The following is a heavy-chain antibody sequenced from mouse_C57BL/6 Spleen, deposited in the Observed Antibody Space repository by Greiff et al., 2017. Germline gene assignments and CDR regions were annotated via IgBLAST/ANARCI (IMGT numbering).Heavy chain of an antibody. D-gene: IGHD1-1*01. V-gene: IGHV2-6*03. J-gene: IGHJ4*01. CDR1: GFSFTSYG. Sequence: VQLQQSGPGLVAPSQCLSITCTASGFSFTSYGVHWVSQPPGKGLEWLVVICRDGSTTYNSARKSRLSISEDNSKSQVFLKMNSLQTDDTAVYYCARGATVVAEAMDYWGQGTSVTVSA. CDR2: ICRDGST. CDR3: ARGATVVAEAMDY.